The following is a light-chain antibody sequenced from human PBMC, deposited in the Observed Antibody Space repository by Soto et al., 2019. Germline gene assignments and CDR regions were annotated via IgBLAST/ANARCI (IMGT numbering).Light chain of an antibody. CDR3: QQYGSSPRT. V-gene: IGKV3-20*01. CDR2: GAS. Sequence: EIVLTQSPGTLSLSPRERATLSCRASQSVSSSYLAWYQQKPGQAPRLLIYGASSRATGIPDRFSGSGSGTDFTLTISRLESEEFAVYYCQQYGSSPRTFGQGTKVDIK. CDR1: QSVSSSY. J-gene: IGKJ1*01.